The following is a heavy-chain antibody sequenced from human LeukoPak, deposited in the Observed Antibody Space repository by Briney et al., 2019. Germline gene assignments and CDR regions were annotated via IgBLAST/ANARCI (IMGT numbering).Heavy chain of an antibody. CDR3: ATYDSSGYYYFDY. V-gene: IGHV1-8*01. J-gene: IGHJ4*02. CDR1: GYTFTSYD. Sequence: ASVKVSCAACGYTFTSYDIHWVRQATGHGLEWMGWMNPNSGNTGYAQKFQGRVTMTRNTSISTAYMELSRLRSDDTAVYYCATYDSSGYYYFDYWGQGTLVTVSS. CDR2: MNPNSGNT. D-gene: IGHD3-22*01.